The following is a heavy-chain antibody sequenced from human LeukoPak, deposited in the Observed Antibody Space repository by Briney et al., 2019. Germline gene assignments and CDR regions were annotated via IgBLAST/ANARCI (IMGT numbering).Heavy chain of an antibody. V-gene: IGHV4-39*01. CDR2: IYYTGTT. D-gene: IGHD6-13*01. CDR1: GGSISSSSHS. J-gene: IGHJ5*02. CDR3: AQSLGSSNWIGNWFDP. Sequence: SETLSLTCTVSGGSISSSSHSWGWIRQPPGKGLEWTGSIYYTGTTYYNPSLKSRVTISVDTSKNQFSLKLNSVTAADTAVYYCAQSLGSSNWIGNWFDPWGQGTLVTVSP.